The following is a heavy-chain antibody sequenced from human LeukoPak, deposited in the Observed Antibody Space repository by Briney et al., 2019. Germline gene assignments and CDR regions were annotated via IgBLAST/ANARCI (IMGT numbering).Heavy chain of an antibody. CDR3: ALGDGLFDY. D-gene: IGHD5-24*01. CDR2: IYYSGST. V-gene: IGHV4-59*01. J-gene: IGHJ4*02. Sequence: SETLSLTCTVSGGSINSYYWSWIRQPPGKGLEWIGYIYYSGSTNYNPSLKSRVTISVDTSKNQFSLKLSSVTAADTAVYYCALGDGLFDYWGQGTLVTVSS. CDR1: GGSINSYY.